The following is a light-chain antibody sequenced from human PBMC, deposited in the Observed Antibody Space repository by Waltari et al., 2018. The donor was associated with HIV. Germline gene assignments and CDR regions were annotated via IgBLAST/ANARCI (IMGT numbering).Light chain of an antibody. CDR1: SSNIGSNY. Sequence: QSVLTQSPSASGTPGQRVTISCSGSSSNIGSNYVSWYQQLPGTTPKLLIYRNNQRPSGVPDRFSGSKSGTSASLAISGLRSEDEADYYCAAWDDSLSGPVVFGGGTKLTVV. J-gene: IGLJ2*01. CDR3: AAWDDSLSGPVV. V-gene: IGLV1-47*01. CDR2: RNN.